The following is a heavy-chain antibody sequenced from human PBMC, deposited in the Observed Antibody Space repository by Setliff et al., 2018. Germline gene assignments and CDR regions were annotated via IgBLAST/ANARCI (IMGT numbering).Heavy chain of an antibody. V-gene: IGHV1-69*13. CDR1: GYTFTSYP. CDR2: IIPLFRTG. D-gene: IGHD6-13*01. J-gene: IGHJ6*02. CDR3: ARGKLDVVAAGGKYCAMDV. Sequence: SVKVSCKASGYTFTSYPISWVRQAPGHGLEWMGGIIPLFRTGKYAQKFQGRVTISADESTSTVYMELTSLRPEDTAVYYCARGKLDVVAAGGKYCAMDVWGQGTAVTVSS.